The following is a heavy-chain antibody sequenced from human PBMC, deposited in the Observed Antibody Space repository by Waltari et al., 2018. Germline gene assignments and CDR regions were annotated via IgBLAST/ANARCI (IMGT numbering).Heavy chain of an antibody. CDR1: GHTFSSYD. D-gene: IGHD6-13*01. V-gene: IGHV1-8*01. J-gene: IGHJ5*02. CDR2: MNPNRENT. CDR3: ARGAAAGKGANWFDP. Sequence: QVQLVQSGVEVKKLGAAVKVSCKASGHTFSSYDINWVRPATGQGVEWMGWMNPNRENTGYAQKFRDRVIMTTNTAISTAYMELSSLRSEDTAVYYCARGAAAGKGANWFDPWGQGTLVIVSS.